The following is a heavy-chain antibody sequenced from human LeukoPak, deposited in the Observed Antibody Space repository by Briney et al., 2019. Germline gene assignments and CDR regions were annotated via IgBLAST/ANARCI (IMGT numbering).Heavy chain of an antibody. D-gene: IGHD3-10*01. CDR1: GDSINSLDL. V-gene: IGHV4-4*02. Sequence: SGTLSLTCTVSGDSINSLDLWSWVRQPPGKGLEWIGEIYHSGSTNYNPSLKSRVTISVDKSKNQFSLKLSSVTAADTAVYYCARVDGLVGNWFDPWGQGTLVTVSS. CDR3: ARVDGLVGNWFDP. J-gene: IGHJ5*02. CDR2: IYHSGST.